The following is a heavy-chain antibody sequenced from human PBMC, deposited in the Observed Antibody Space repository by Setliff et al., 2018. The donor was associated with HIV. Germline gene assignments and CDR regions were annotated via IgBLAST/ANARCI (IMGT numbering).Heavy chain of an antibody. CDR1: GGSLSYYY. D-gene: IGHD2-2*01. CDR2: VTDSGGV. V-gene: IGHV4-34*01. CDR3: ARGRDCDSSNCLLRYYYHYGMDV. Sequence: PSETLSLTCSIYGGSLSYYYWSWLRQSPGEGLEWIGEVTDSGGVNYNPSLKSRVTISVDTSKKEFSLKEASVTAADTAVYFCARGRDCDSSNCLLRYYYHYGMDVWGQGTTVTVSS. J-gene: IGHJ6*02.